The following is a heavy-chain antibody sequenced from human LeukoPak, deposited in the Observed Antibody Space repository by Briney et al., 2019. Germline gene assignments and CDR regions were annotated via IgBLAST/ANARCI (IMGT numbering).Heavy chain of an antibody. Sequence: GASVKVSCKASGGTFSSYAISWVRQAPGQGLEWMGRIIPILGTANYAQKFQGRVTITADKSTSTAYMELSSLRSEDTAVYYCARETVVTSPGDIWGQGTMVTVSS. V-gene: IGHV1-69*04. D-gene: IGHD4-23*01. CDR1: GGTFSSYA. CDR2: IIPILGTA. CDR3: ARETVVTSPGDI. J-gene: IGHJ3*02.